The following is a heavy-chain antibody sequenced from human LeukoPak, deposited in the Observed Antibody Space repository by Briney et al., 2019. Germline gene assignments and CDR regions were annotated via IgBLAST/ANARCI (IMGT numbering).Heavy chain of an antibody. Sequence: GRSLRLSCAASGFTFSSYGMHWVRQAPGKGLEWVAVISYDGSNKYYADSVKGRFTISRDNSKNTLYLQMNSLRAEDTAVYYCAKDSISRLGSYSGAYFQHWGQGTLVTVSS. CDR2: ISYDGSNK. CDR3: AKDSISRLGSYSGAYFQH. CDR1: GFTFSSYG. D-gene: IGHD1-26*01. J-gene: IGHJ1*01. V-gene: IGHV3-30*18.